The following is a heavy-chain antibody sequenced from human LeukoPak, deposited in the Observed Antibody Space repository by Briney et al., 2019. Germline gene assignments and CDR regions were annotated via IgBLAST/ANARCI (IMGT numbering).Heavy chain of an antibody. J-gene: IGHJ4*02. Sequence: GGSLRLSCAASGFTFSSYSMNWVRQAPGKGLEWVSSISSSSSYIYYADSVKGRFTISRDNAKNSLYLQMYSLRAEDTAVYYCATGARYVVVPAAPFDYWGQGTLVTVSS. V-gene: IGHV3-21*01. CDR3: ATGARYVVVPAAPFDY. CDR1: GFTFSSYS. D-gene: IGHD2-2*01. CDR2: ISSSSSYI.